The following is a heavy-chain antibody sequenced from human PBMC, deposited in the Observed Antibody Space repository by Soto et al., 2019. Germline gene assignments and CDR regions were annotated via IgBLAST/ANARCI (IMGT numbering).Heavy chain of an antibody. CDR3: ARGPYYYDSSAYYYALGFDI. CDR1: GGSFSGYY. V-gene: IGHV4-34*01. CDR2: ISRGGTT. J-gene: IGHJ3*02. Sequence: PSETLSLTCGVYGGSFSGYYWSWIRQPPGKGLEWIGEISRGGTTNYKPSLKSRVTISVDTSKNQFSLRLSPVTAADTAVYYCARGPYYYDSSAYYYALGFDIWGQGTLVTVSS. D-gene: IGHD3-22*01.